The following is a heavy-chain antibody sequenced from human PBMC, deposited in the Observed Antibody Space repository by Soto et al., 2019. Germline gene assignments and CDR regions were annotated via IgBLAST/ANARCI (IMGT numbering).Heavy chain of an antibody. Sequence: SVKVSCKASGGTFSSYAISWVRQAPGQGLAWMGGIIPIFGTANYAQKFQGRVTITADESTSTAYMELSSLRSEDTAVYYCARDQVYMVRGDNWFDPWGQGTLVTVSS. CDR3: ARDQVYMVRGDNWFDP. CDR1: GGTFSSYA. CDR2: IIPIFGTA. J-gene: IGHJ5*02. D-gene: IGHD3-10*01. V-gene: IGHV1-69*13.